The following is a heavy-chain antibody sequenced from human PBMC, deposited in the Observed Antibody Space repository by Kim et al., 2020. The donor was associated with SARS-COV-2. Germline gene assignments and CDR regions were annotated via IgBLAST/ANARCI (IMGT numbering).Heavy chain of an antibody. D-gene: IGHD3-10*01. J-gene: IGHJ6*02. CDR3: TTDSDPSPANYYYGMDV. CDR1: GFTFTNAW. CDR2: IKSKTDGGTT. V-gene: IGHV3-15*01. Sequence: GGSLRLSCAASGFTFTNAWMSWVRQAPGKGLEWVGRIKSKTDGGTTDYAAPVKGRFTISRDDSKNTLYLQMNSLKTEDTAVYYCTTDSDPSPANYYYGMDVWGQGTTVTVSS.